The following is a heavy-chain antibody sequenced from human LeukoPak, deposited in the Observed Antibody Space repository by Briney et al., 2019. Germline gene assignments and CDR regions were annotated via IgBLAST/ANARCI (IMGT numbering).Heavy chain of an antibody. J-gene: IGHJ4*02. V-gene: IGHV1-8*01. D-gene: IGHD5-12*01. CDR3: ARGRLFGYYFDY. Sequence: ASVKVSCKASGYTFTSYDINWVRQATGQGLEWMGWMNPNSGNTGYAQKFQGRVTMTRNTSISTAYMELSSLRSEDTAVCYCARGRLFGYYFDYWGQGTLVTVSS. CDR1: GYTFTSYD. CDR2: MNPNSGNT.